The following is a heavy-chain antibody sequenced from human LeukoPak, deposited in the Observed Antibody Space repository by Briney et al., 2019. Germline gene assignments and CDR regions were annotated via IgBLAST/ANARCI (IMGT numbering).Heavy chain of an antibody. V-gene: IGHV4-30-2*01. J-gene: IGHJ4*02. Sequence: SQTLSLTCTVSGGSISSGGYFWRWLRQPPGKGLEWIGYIYHSGSTYYNPSLKSRVTISVDRSKNQFSLKLSSVTAADTAVYYCARWGSWVIIYYWGQETLVTVSS. CDR2: IYHSGST. CDR3: ARWGSWVIIYY. D-gene: IGHD6-13*01. CDR1: GGSISSGGYF.